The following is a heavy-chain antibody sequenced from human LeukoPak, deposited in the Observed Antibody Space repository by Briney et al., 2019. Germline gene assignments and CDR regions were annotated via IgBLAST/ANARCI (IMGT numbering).Heavy chain of an antibody. Sequence: SETLSLTCAVSGVSISSHYWSWIRQPPGKGLEWIAYMYDSESTKDNPSLKSRITLSADTSKNQFSLRLSSVTAADTAVYYCATIKRGSIYGYFDFWGQGILVTVSS. CDR2: MYDSEST. D-gene: IGHD5-18*01. V-gene: IGHV4-59*11. CDR3: ATIKRGSIYGYFDF. CDR1: GVSISSHY. J-gene: IGHJ4*02.